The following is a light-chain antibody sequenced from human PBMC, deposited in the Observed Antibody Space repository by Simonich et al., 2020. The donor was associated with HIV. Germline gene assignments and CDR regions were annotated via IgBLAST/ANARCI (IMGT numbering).Light chain of an antibody. Sequence: DIQITQSPSSLSASVGDRVTITCRASQVISNYLAWYQQKPGKAPKLLIYAASSLQSGVPSRFSGIGSGTDFILTISSLQPEDFATYYCQQSFSTPFTFGPGTKVDIK. V-gene: IGKV1-39*01. J-gene: IGKJ3*01. CDR1: QVISNY. CDR2: AAS. CDR3: QQSFSTPFT.